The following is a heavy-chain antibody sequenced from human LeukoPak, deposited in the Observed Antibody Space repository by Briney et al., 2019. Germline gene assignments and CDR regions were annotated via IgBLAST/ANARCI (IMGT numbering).Heavy chain of an antibody. D-gene: IGHD3-10*01. CDR2: IHYTGST. Sequence: PSETLSLTCTVSGDSISSYYWSWIRQPPGKGLECIGYIHYTGSTNYNASLKSRVTISVDTSKNQFSLKLNSVTAADTAVYYCARGGYYGSGNDFRFDPWGQGTLVTVSS. J-gene: IGHJ5*02. CDR3: ARGGYYGSGNDFRFDP. V-gene: IGHV4-59*01. CDR1: GDSISSYY.